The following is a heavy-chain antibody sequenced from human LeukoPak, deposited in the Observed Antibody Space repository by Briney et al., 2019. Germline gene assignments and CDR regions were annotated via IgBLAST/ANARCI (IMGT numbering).Heavy chain of an antibody. CDR1: GFTFSSDA. CDR2: ISGSGSST. V-gene: IGHV3-23*01. CDR3: AKDHARYYYGSGSPGGYFDY. J-gene: IGHJ4*02. D-gene: IGHD3-10*01. Sequence: PGGSLRLSCAASGFTFSSDAMTWVRQAPGKGLEWVSAISGSGSSTYYADSVKGRFTISRDNSKNTLYVQMNSLRGEDTAVYYCAKDHARYYYGSGSPGGYFDYWGQGTLVTVSS.